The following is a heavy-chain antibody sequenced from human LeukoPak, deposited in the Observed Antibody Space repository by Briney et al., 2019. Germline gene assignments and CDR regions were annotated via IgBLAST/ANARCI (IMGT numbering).Heavy chain of an antibody. Sequence: GASVKVSCKASGYTFRSYGISWVRKAPGQGLEWMGWISGYNGYTRYAQKVQGRVTMTTDTSTSTVYMELRSLRSDDTAVYYCARDGRHRYYYDSSGFYGSWFDPWGQGTLVTVSS. CDR1: GYTFRSYG. J-gene: IGHJ5*02. CDR2: ISGYNGYT. V-gene: IGHV1-18*01. D-gene: IGHD3-22*01. CDR3: ARDGRHRYYYDSSGFYGSWFDP.